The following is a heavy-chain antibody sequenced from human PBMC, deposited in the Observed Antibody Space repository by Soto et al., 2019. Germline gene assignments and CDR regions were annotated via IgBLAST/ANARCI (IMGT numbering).Heavy chain of an antibody. V-gene: IGHV5-10-1*01. CDR3: ARQVGSYGMDV. D-gene: IGHD6-25*01. J-gene: IGHJ6*02. CDR2: IDPSDSYT. CDR1: GYCCTIYR. Sequence: GHSLKLSCNGSGYCCTIYRISWVRQMPGKGLEWMGRIDPSDSYTNYSPSFQGHVTISADKSISTAYLQWSSLKASDTAMYYCARQVGSYGMDVWGQGTTVTFPS.